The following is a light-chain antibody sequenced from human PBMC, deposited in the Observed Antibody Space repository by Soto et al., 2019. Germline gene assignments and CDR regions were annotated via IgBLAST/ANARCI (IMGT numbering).Light chain of an antibody. V-gene: IGKV1-39*01. CDR1: QGIRNE. J-gene: IGKJ1*01. CDR2: AAS. CDR3: QQSYSSPRT. Sequence: DIQMTQSPSSLSASVGDRVTITCRATQGIRNELGWYQQKPGKAPKVMIYAASTLQRGVPSRFSGSGSGTDFTLTISSLQPEDFATYYCQQSYSSPRTFGQGTKVDIK.